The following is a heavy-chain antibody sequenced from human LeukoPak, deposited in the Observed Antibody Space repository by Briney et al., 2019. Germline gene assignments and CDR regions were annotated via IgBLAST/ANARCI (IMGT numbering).Heavy chain of an antibody. J-gene: IGHJ4*02. CDR2: MNPNSGNT. Sequence: ASVKVSCKASGYTFTSYDINWVRQATGQGLEWMGWMNPNSGNTGYAQKFQGRVTITRNTSISTAYMELSSLTSEDPAVYFCARSLRFGELLSLDYWGQGTLVTVSS. CDR3: ARSLRFGELLSLDY. CDR1: GYTFTSYD. D-gene: IGHD3-10*01. V-gene: IGHV1-8*03.